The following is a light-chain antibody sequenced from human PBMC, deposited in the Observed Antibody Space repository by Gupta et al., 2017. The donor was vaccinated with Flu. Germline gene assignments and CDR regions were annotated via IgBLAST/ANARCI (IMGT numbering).Light chain of an antibody. Sequence: PSSLSASVGDRVTITCRASQGISNYLAWYQQRPGKDPKLLIYAASTVQSGVPSRFSGSGSGTDFTLTISSRQPEDVATYYCQNEDSAPRTFGQGTKVEIK. CDR2: AAS. J-gene: IGKJ1*01. CDR1: QGISNY. V-gene: IGKV1-27*01. CDR3: QNEDSAPRT.